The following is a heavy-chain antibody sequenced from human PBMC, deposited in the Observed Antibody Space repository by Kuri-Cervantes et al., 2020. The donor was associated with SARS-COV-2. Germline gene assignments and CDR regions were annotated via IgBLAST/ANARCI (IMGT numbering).Heavy chain of an antibody. CDR3: ARLDGMITVMEWFDP. D-gene: IGHD4-17*01. CDR2: IYPGDFDT. CDR1: GYSFTSYW. Sequence: GESLKISCKGSGYSFTSYWIGWVRQMPGKGLEWMGIIYPGDFDTRYSPSFQGQVTISADKSISTAYLQWSSLKASDTAMYYCARLDGMITVMEWFDPWGQGTLVTVSS. V-gene: IGHV5-51*01. J-gene: IGHJ5*02.